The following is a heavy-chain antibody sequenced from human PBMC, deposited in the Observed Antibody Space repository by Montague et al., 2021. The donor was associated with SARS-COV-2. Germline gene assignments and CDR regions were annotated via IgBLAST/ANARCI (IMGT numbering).Heavy chain of an antibody. Sequence: SLRLSCAASGFIFSDYYMTWIRQAPGKGLEWVSHISGSGSKTYYADSVKGRFTISRDTANNSVYLHMNFLGAEDTAVYYCARDQGGYGTFDIWGQGTMVTVSS. CDR2: ISGSGSKT. J-gene: IGHJ3*02. CDR3: ARDQGGYGTFDI. CDR1: GFIFSDYY. V-gene: IGHV3-11*01. D-gene: IGHD5-12*01.